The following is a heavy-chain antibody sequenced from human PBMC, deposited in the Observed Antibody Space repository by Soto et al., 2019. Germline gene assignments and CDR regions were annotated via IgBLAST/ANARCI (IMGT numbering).Heavy chain of an antibody. Sequence: PGGSLRLSCAASGFTFSSYGMHWVRQAPGKGLEWVAVISYDGSNKYYADSVKGRFTISADESISTAYLQWSSLKASDTAMYYCARRISSGWTGGYFDYWGQGTLVTVSS. D-gene: IGHD6-19*01. CDR2: ISYDGSNK. V-gene: IGHV3-30*03. CDR3: ARRISSGWTGGYFDY. CDR1: GFTFSSYG. J-gene: IGHJ4*02.